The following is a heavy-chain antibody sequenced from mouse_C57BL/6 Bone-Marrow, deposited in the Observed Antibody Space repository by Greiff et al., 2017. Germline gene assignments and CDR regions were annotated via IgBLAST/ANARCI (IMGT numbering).Heavy chain of an antibody. CDR1: GFNIKDDY. V-gene: IGHV14-4*01. CDR2: IDPENGDT. CDR3: TSLIYYDYGLFAY. J-gene: IGHJ3*01. Sequence: VQLQQPGAELVRPGASVKLSCTASGFNIKDDYMHWVKQRPEQGLEWIGWIDPENGDTEYASKFQGKATITADTSSNTAYLQLSSLTSEDTAVYYCTSLIYYDYGLFAYWGQGTLVTVSA. D-gene: IGHD2-4*01.